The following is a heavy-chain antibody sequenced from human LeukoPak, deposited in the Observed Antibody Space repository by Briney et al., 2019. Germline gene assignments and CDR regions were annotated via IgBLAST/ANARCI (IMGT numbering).Heavy chain of an antibody. J-gene: IGHJ5*02. D-gene: IGHD4-17*01. CDR1: GGSISSSSYY. Sequence: SETLSLTCTVSGGSISSSSYYWGWIRQPPGKGLEWIGSIYHSGSTYYNPSLKSRVTISVDTSKNQFSLKLSSVTAADTAVYYCARRVRDGDYVLWFDPWGQGTLVTVSS. CDR2: IYHSGST. CDR3: ARRVRDGDYVLWFDP. V-gene: IGHV4-39*07.